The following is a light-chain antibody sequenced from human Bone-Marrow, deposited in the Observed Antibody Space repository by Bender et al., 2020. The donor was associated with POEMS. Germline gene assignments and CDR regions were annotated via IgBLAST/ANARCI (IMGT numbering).Light chain of an antibody. J-gene: IGLJ3*02. CDR2: SNY. CDR1: SSNIGAHA. V-gene: IGLV1-44*01. Sequence: QSVLTQPPSASGTPGQRVTISCSGGSSNIGAHAVNWYQHLPGTDPKLLIYSNYRRPSEVPDRFSGSRSGTSASLAISGLQSEDEADYYCAVWDDSLNGWVFGGGTKLTVL. CDR3: AVWDDSLNGWV.